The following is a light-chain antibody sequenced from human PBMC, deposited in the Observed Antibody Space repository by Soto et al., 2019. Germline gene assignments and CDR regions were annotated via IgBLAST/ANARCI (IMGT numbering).Light chain of an antibody. J-gene: IGKJ2*01. CDR2: DAS. Sequence: EIVLTQSPATLSLSPGERATLSCRASQSVSSYLAWYQQKPGQAPRLLIYDASNRATGIPARFSCSGSGTDFTLRISSLEPEDFAVYYCQERSNWPPHLGQGIQLEIK. CDR1: QSVSSY. V-gene: IGKV3-11*01. CDR3: QERSNWPPH.